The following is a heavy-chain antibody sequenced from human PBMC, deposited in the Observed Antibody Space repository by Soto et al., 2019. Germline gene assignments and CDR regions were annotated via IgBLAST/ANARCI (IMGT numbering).Heavy chain of an antibody. V-gene: IGHV3-30*18. CDR3: AKDGSHNFDY. J-gene: IGHJ4*02. CDR1: GFTFSHYA. D-gene: IGHD1-26*01. Sequence: QVQLVESGGGVVQPGRSLRLSCAASGFTFSHYAMHWVRQAPGKGLEWVALMSYDGSNDYYADSVKGRFTISRDKSKNTQYLEMNSLRAEDTAVYYCAKDGSHNFDYWGQGTLVTVSS. CDR2: MSYDGSND.